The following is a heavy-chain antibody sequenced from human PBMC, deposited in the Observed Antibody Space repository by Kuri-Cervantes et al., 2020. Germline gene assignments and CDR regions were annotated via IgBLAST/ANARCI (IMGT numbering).Heavy chain of an antibody. CDR3: ATANSYLRITMFRGVHGRFDP. D-gene: IGHD3-10*01. J-gene: IGHJ5*02. Sequence: ESLKISCAASGFTVSSNYMSWIRQPPGKGLEWIGEINHSENTNYNPSLKSRVTISVDTSKNQFSLKLSSVTAADTAVYYCATANSYLRITMFRGVHGRFDPWGQGTLVTVSS. V-gene: IGHV4-34*01. CDR1: GFTVSSNY. CDR2: INHSENT.